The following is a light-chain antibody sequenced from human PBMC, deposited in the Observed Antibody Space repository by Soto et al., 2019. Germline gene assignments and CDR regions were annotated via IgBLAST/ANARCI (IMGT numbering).Light chain of an antibody. CDR3: QQYGSSPTWT. Sequence: EVVLTQSPGTLSLSPGERVTLSCRASQSVASSYLAWYQQKPGRAPRLLFYSASSRATGIPDRFSGSGSGTDFTLTISRLEPEDSAVYYCQQYGSSPTWTFGQGTKVEIK. CDR1: QSVASSY. J-gene: IGKJ1*01. CDR2: SAS. V-gene: IGKV3-20*01.